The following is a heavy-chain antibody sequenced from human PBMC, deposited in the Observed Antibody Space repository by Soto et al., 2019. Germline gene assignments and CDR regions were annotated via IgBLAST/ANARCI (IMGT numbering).Heavy chain of an antibody. CDR3: ARDAPRPYDILTGYHFSRSYYMDV. V-gene: IGHV3-64*01. D-gene: IGHD3-9*01. Sequence: EVQLVESGGGLVQPGGSLRLSCAASGFTFSSYAMHWVRQAPGKGLEYVSAISSNGGSTYYANSVKGRFTISRDNSKNTLYLQMGSLRAEDMAVYYCARDAPRPYDILTGYHFSRSYYMDVWGKGTTVTVSS. CDR2: ISSNGGST. CDR1: GFTFSSYA. J-gene: IGHJ6*03.